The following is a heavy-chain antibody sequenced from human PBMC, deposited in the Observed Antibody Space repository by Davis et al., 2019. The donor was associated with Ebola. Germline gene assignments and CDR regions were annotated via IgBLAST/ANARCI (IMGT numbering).Heavy chain of an antibody. J-gene: IGHJ4*02. V-gene: IGHV1-18*04. Sequence: ASVTVSCKASGYTFTGYYMHWVRQAPGQGLEWMGWISPYNGNTNYAQKLQGRVTMTTDTSTSTAYMELRSLKSDDTAVYYCARVLDYGDPAEFDYWGQGTLVTVSS. CDR3: ARVLDYGDPAEFDY. CDR2: ISPYNGNT. D-gene: IGHD4-17*01. CDR1: GYTFTGYY.